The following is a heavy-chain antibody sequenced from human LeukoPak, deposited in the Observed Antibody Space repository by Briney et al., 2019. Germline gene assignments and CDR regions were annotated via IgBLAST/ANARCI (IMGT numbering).Heavy chain of an antibody. CDR3: ARAVDPYYFDY. CDR1: GFTVSSNY. Sequence: GGSLRLSCSASGFTVSSNYMTWVRQAPGKGLEWVSVIYSGGSTYYADSVKGRFTTSRDNSKNTLYLQMNSLRAEDTAVYYCARAVDPYYFDYWGQGTLVTVSS. CDR2: IYSGGST. V-gene: IGHV3-53*01. D-gene: IGHD2-21*01. J-gene: IGHJ4*02.